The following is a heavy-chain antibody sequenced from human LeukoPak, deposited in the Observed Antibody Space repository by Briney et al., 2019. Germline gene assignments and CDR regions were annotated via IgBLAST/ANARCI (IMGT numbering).Heavy chain of an antibody. D-gene: IGHD3-10*01. V-gene: IGHV1-69-2*01. Sequence: ASVKVSCKASGYTFTDYYMHWVQQAPGKGLEWMGRVDPEDGETIYAEKFQGRVTITADTSTDTAYMELSSLRSEDTAVYYCATLSRGSPGRGVIIADYWGQGTLVTVSS. CDR3: ATLSRGSPGRGVIIADY. CDR2: VDPEDGET. CDR1: GYTFTDYY. J-gene: IGHJ4*02.